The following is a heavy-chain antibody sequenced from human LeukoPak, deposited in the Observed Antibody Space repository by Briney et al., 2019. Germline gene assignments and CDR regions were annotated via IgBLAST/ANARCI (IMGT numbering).Heavy chain of an antibody. D-gene: IGHD5-12*01. Sequence: GGSLRLSCAASGFTFSSHWMSWVRQAPGKGLEWVANIKQDGSEKYYVDSVKGRFTISRDNAKNSLYLQMNSLRAEDTAMYYCARDDRGYSGYDWILDYWGQGTLVTVSS. J-gene: IGHJ4*02. V-gene: IGHV3-7*01. CDR3: ARDDRGYSGYDWILDY. CDR2: IKQDGSEK. CDR1: GFTFSSHW.